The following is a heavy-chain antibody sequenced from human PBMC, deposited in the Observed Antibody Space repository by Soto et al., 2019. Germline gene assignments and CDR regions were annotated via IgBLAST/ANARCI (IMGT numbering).Heavy chain of an antibody. CDR1: GFTFSSYS. CDR2: ISSSSSYI. D-gene: IGHD4-17*01. V-gene: IGHV3-21*01. Sequence: GGSLRLSCAASGFTFSSYSMNWVRQAPGKGLEWVSSISSSSSYIYYADSAKGRFTISRDNAKNSLYLQMNSLRAEDTAVYYCARDYGDYEYYYYGMDVWGQGTTVTVSS. J-gene: IGHJ6*02. CDR3: ARDYGDYEYYYYGMDV.